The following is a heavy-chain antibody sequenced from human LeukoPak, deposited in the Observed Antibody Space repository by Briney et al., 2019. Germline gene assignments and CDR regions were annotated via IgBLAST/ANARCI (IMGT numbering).Heavy chain of an antibody. CDR3: ARDRRHSYGSDLHL. Sequence: SETLSLTCSVSGDPISTYQWIWIRQPAGKGLEWIGRISTAGNLYYNPSLKSRVTMSVDESKNLFSLELTSVSAADTAVYYCARDRRHSYGSDLHLWGQGILVTVSS. J-gene: IGHJ4*02. CDR2: ISTAGNL. D-gene: IGHD5-18*01. V-gene: IGHV4-4*07. CDR1: GDPISTYQ.